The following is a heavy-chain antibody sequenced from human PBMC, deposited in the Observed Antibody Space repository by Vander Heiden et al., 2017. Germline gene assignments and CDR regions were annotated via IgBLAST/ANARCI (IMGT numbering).Heavy chain of an antibody. Sequence: EVQLVESGGGLVQPGGSVRLSCAASGFTFSSYSMNWVRQAQGKGLEWVSYIGTSSSNIYYADSVKGRFTISRDNAKNSLYLQMNSLRAEDTAVYYCARRVVGAPRAFDIWGQGTMVTVSS. V-gene: IGHV3-48*01. D-gene: IGHD1-26*01. CDR2: IGTSSSNI. CDR1: GFTFSSYS. CDR3: ARRVVGAPRAFDI. J-gene: IGHJ3*02.